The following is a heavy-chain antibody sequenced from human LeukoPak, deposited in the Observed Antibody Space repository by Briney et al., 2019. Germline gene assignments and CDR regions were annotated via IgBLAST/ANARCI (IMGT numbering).Heavy chain of an antibody. D-gene: IGHD3-22*01. V-gene: IGHV4-39*07. J-gene: IGHJ4*02. CDR1: GGSISSSSYF. CDR2: IYYSGST. Sequence: PSETLSLTCTVSGGSISSSSYFWGWIRQPPGKGLEWIVSIYYSGSTYYNPSLKSRVTLSVDTSKNQFSLKLSSVTAADTAVYYCARDLAVLGYFHFDYWGQGTLVTVSS. CDR3: ARDLAVLGYFHFDY.